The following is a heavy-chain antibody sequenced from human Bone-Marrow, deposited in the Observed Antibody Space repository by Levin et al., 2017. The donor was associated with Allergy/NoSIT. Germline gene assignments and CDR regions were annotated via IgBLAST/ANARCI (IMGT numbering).Heavy chain of an antibody. V-gene: IGHV3-30*18. CDR2: ISYDGTNK. Sequence: GGSLRLSCAASGFTFSTCGMHWVRQAPGKGLEWVAVISYDGTNKYYADSVKGRFTISRDNSRNTLYLQMNSLRADDTALYYCAKDHDWGYGYYFDLWGRGTLVTVSS. D-gene: IGHD5-24*01. CDR3: AKDHDWGYGYYFDL. J-gene: IGHJ2*01. CDR1: GFTFSTCG.